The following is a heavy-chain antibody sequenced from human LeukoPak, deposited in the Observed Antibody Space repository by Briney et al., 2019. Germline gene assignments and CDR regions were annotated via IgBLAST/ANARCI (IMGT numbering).Heavy chain of an antibody. CDR3: ARLHVYYYGWFDP. CDR2: VYHTGKT. J-gene: IGHJ5*02. CDR1: SDPITSSSYY. Sequence: SETLSLTCTVSSDPITSSSYYLGWIRQPPEKGLEWIVSVYHTGKTYYNPSLKNRVTISVETSKNHFSLSLRSVTASDTAIYFCARLHVYYYGWFDPWGQGTLVTVSS. V-gene: IGHV4-39*01. D-gene: IGHD2-8*01.